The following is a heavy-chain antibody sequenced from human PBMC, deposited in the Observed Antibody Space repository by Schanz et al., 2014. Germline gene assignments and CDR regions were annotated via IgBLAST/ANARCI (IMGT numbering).Heavy chain of an antibody. J-gene: IGHJ4*02. CDR3: ARVGEAAAGCDY. CDR2: ISAYNGHT. Sequence: QGQLVQSGAEVKKPGASVKVSCKASGYTFTSYGITWVRQAPGQGLEWMGWISAYNGHTTYAQKFQGRVTMTTDTSTSTAYMELSSLRSEDTAVYYCARVGEAAAGCDYWGQGTLVTVSS. D-gene: IGHD6-13*01. CDR1: GYTFTSYG. V-gene: IGHV1-18*01.